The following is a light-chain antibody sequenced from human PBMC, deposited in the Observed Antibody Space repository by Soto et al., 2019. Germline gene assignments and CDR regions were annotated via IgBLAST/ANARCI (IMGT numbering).Light chain of an antibody. CDR2: AND. Sequence: QCVPTQPPSVSATPGQRVTIPCSGSNSNIGDNHVSWYQHLPGTAPNLVVYANDWRPSALPGRFSDSKSGRSANLVITGLQTGHEAVYYCGTWDSSLFSFVVGPGTKVTVL. V-gene: IGLV1-51*01. J-gene: IGLJ1*01. CDR3: GTWDSSLFSFV. CDR1: NSNIGDNH.